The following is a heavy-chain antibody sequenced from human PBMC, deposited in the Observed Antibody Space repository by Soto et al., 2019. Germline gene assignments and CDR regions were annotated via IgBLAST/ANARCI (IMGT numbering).Heavy chain of an antibody. D-gene: IGHD6-13*01. CDR1: GYTFTSYG. V-gene: IGHV1-69*13. CDR3: ARDSGAKPSSS. CDR2: IVPIYRTA. Sequence: ASVKVSCKASGYTFTSYGISWVRQAPGQGLEWMGWIVPIYRTADYAQKFQGRVTITADESTRTVYMELSSLRSQDTALYYCARDSGAKPSSSWGQGTLVTVSS. J-gene: IGHJ4*02.